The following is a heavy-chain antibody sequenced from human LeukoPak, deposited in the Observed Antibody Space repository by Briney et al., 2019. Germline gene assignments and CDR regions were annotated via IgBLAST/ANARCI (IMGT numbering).Heavy chain of an antibody. Sequence: ASVKVSCKASGYTFTSYYMHWVRQAPGEGLEWMGIINPTGGSTSYAQRFQGRVTMTRDTSTSTVYMELSSLRSEDTAVYYCARDHYHKIHSVMVTAPDYWGQGTLVTVSS. V-gene: IGHV1-46*01. CDR2: INPTGGST. J-gene: IGHJ4*02. CDR3: ARDHYHKIHSVMVTAPDY. D-gene: IGHD2-21*02. CDR1: GYTFTSYY.